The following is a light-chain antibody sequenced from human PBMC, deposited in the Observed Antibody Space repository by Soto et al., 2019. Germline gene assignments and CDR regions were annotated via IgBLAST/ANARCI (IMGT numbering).Light chain of an antibody. V-gene: IGLV2-14*03. J-gene: IGLJ3*02. Sequence: QSVLTQPASVSGSPGQSITISCTGTSSDVGAYNYVSWYQQHPGKAPKLMIFDVNDRPSWVSNRFSGSKSGNTASLTISGLQAEDEADYYCSSYTTSHTWVFGGGTKLTVL. CDR3: SSYTTSHTWV. CDR1: SSDVGAYNY. CDR2: DVN.